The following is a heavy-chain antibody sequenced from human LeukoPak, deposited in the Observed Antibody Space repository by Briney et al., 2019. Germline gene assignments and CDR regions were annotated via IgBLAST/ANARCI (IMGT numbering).Heavy chain of an antibody. CDR1: CGPISSSNW. CDR3: ARDQTAMVSRYYYMDV. J-gene: IGHJ6*03. D-gene: IGHD5-18*01. Sequence: QASETLSLTCAVSCGPISSSNWWSWVRQPPGKGLEWIGEIYHSGSTNYNPSLKRRATISVDKSKNQFSLKLSSVTAPDTAVYYCARDQTAMVSRYYYMDVWGKGTTVTVSS. CDR2: IYHSGST. V-gene: IGHV4-4*02.